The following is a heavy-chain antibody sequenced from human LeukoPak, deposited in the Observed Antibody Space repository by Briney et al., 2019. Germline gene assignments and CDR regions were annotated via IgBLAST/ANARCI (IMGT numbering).Heavy chain of an antibody. CDR1: GVSISSSNSY. CDR2: IYYSGNT. V-gene: IGHV4-39*01. CDR3: ARASYSYDINGWVPFDY. D-gene: IGHD3-22*01. J-gene: IGHJ4*02. Sequence: SETLSLTCTVSGVSISSSNSYWGWIRQPPGKGLEWIGSIYYSGNTYYNASLKSQVSISIDTSKNQFSLRLTSVTAADTAVYYCARASYSYDINGWVPFDYWGQGTLVTVSS.